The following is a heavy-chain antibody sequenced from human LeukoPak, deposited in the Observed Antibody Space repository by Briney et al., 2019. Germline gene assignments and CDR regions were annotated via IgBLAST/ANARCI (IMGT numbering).Heavy chain of an antibody. CDR1: GFTFGSYE. Sequence: GGSLRLSCEASGFTFGSYEMNWVRQAPGKGLEWVSYISSSGSTIYYADSVKGRFTISRDNAKNSLYLQMNSLRSEDTAVYYCARDPEVWFGGEYYMDVWGKGTTVTISS. CDR3: ARDPEVWFGGEYYMDV. V-gene: IGHV3-48*03. CDR2: ISSSGSTI. J-gene: IGHJ6*03. D-gene: IGHD3-10*01.